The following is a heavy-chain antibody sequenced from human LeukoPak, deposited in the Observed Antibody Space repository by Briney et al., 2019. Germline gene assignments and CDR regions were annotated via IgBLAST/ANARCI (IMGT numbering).Heavy chain of an antibody. CDR1: GFYFSSYS. V-gene: IGHV3-21*01. CDR2: INSGSTYM. D-gene: IGHD1-1*01. CDR3: ARVEATTGRNYHYYYMDV. Sequence: GWSLRLSCGASGFYFSSYSMNWVRQSPGKGLEWDSSINSGSTYMYYADSVKGRFTISRDNAKNSLHLQMDSLRAEDTAVYFCARVEATTGRNYHYYYMDVWGKGTTVTVSS. J-gene: IGHJ6*03.